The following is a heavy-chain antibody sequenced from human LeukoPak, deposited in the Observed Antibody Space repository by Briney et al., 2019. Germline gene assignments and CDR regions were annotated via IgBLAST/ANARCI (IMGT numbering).Heavy chain of an antibody. CDR3: ATTPSRDYGDYVVDDAFDI. CDR1: GGSISSGGYS. V-gene: IGHV4-30-2*01. Sequence: SETLSLTCAVSGGSISSGGYSWSWIRQPPGKGLEWIGYIYHSGSTYYNPSLKSRVTISVDRSKNQFSLKLSSVTAADTAVYYCATTPSRDYGDYVVDDAFDIWGQGTMVTVSS. D-gene: IGHD4-17*01. J-gene: IGHJ3*02. CDR2: IYHSGST.